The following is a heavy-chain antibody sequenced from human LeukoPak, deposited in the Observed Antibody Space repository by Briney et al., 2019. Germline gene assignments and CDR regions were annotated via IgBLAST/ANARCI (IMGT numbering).Heavy chain of an antibody. Sequence: GASVKVSCKESGYTFIGYYIHWLRQAPGQGLEWMGWINPSNGGTNYVQRFQGRVAMTRDTSISTAYMEMSRLTFDDTAVYYCASGPTLGTTHPYFDYWGQGTLVTVSS. CDR2: INPSNGGT. V-gene: IGHV1-2*02. CDR3: ASGPTLGTTHPYFDY. J-gene: IGHJ4*02. CDR1: GYTFIGYY. D-gene: IGHD1-1*01.